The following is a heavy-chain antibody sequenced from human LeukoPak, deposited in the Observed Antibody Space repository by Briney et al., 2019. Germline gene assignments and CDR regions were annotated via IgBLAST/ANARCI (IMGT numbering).Heavy chain of an antibody. CDR1: GLTFSNAW. V-gene: IGHV3-7*01. Sequence: GGSLRLSCAASGLTFSNAWMSWVRQAPGKGLEWVADIRHDGSNIYNVDSVRGRFTISRDNAKNSLFLQMNSLKDEDTAVYYCARDGSGRDFSLDYWGQGTLVTVSS. D-gene: IGHD3-10*01. CDR3: ARDGSGRDFSLDY. CDR2: IRHDGSNI. J-gene: IGHJ4*02.